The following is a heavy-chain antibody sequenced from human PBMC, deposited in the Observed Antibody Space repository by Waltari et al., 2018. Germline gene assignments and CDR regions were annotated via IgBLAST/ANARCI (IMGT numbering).Heavy chain of an antibody. CDR1: VSSNSAA. D-gene: IGHD2-15*01. J-gene: IGHJ3*02. Sequence: VSSNSAAWNWIRQSPSRGLEWLGRTYYRSKWYNDYAVSVKSRITINPDTSKNQFSLQLNSVTPEDTTVYYCARDRGDCSGGSCYLGQGDAFDIWGQGTMVTVSS. CDR3: ARDRGDCSGGSCYLGQGDAFDI. V-gene: IGHV6-1*01. CDR2: TYYRSKWYN.